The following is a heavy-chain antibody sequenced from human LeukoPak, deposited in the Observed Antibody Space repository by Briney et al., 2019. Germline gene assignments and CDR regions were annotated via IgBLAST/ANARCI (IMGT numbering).Heavy chain of an antibody. CDR2: ISYDGSNK. CDR3: ARNTMVRVYYYFDY. J-gene: IGHJ4*02. D-gene: IGHD3-10*01. V-gene: IGHV3-30*04. Sequence: GRSLRLSCAASGFTFSSYAMHWVRQAPGKGLEWVAVISYDGSNKYYADSVKGRFTISRDNSKNTLYLQMNSLRAEDTAVYYCARNTMVRVYYYFDYWGQGTLVTVSS. CDR1: GFTFSSYA.